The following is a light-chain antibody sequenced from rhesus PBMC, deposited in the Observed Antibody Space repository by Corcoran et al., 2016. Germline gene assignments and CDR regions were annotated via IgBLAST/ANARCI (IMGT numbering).Light chain of an antibody. CDR2: GAS. CDR1: QSVSSY. J-gene: IGKJ3*01. Sequence: EIVMTQSPATLSLSPGERATLSCRASQSVSSYVAWYQQKPEQAPRLLIYGASSRATGIPDRFNCSGSGTDFTIIISRLEPEYVGVYYCQQYNNWNTFGPGTKLDIK. V-gene: IGKV3S9*01. CDR3: QQYNNWNT.